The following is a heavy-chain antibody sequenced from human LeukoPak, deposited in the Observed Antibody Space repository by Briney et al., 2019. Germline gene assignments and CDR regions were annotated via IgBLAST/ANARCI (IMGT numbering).Heavy chain of an antibody. Sequence: SETLSLTCAVYGGSLSGYYWSWIRQPPGKGLEWIGEINHSGSTNYNPSLKSRVTISVNTSKNQFSLKLSSVTAADTAVYYCAVTLLWFGELLDQFDYWGQGTLVTVSS. CDR1: GGSLSGYY. D-gene: IGHD3-10*01. CDR3: AVTLLWFGELLDQFDY. V-gene: IGHV4-34*01. CDR2: INHSGST. J-gene: IGHJ4*02.